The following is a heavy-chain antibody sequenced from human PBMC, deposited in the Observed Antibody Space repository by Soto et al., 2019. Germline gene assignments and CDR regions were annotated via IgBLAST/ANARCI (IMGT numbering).Heavy chain of an antibody. J-gene: IGHJ6*03. V-gene: IGHV4-59*01. D-gene: IGHD2-15*01. CDR1: GGSISSYY. Sequence: SETLSLTCTVSGGSISSYYWSWIRQPPGKGLEWIGYIYYSGSTNYNPSLKSRVTISVDTSKNQFSLKLSSVTAADTAVYYCARGLERSFYYYYYMDVWGKGTTVTVSS. CDR2: IYYSGST. CDR3: ARGLERSFYYYYYMDV.